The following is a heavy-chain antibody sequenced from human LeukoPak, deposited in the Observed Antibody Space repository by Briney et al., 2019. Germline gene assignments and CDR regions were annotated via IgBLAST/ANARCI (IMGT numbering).Heavy chain of an antibody. Sequence: GGSLRLSCVVSGFPFDDYGMSRVRQAPGKGLEWVSGISWHGGSTTYADSVKGRFTISRDNAKNSLYLQMNSLRAEDTAFYYCARGPSVSVDAFDIWGQGTPVTVSS. CDR3: ARGPSVSVDAFDI. D-gene: IGHD6-25*01. V-gene: IGHV3-20*04. CDR2: ISWHGGST. J-gene: IGHJ3*02. CDR1: GFPFDDYG.